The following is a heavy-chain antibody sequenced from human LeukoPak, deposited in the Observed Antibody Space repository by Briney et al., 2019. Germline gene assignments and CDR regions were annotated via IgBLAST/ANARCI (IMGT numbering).Heavy chain of an antibody. J-gene: IGHJ4*02. D-gene: IGHD3-22*01. Sequence: GGSLRLSCAASGFTFSTNAMHWVRQAPGKGLEWVAVISYDGSAKYYADSVKGRFTISRDNSKNTLYLQMNSLRAEDTAVYYCAKASPNPYYDSSGYNDYWGQGTLITVSS. CDR3: AKASPNPYYDSSGYNDY. CDR1: GFTFSTNA. V-gene: IGHV3-30*04. CDR2: ISYDGSAK.